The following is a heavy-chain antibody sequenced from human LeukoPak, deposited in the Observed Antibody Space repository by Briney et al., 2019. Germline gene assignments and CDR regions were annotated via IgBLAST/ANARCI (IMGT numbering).Heavy chain of an antibody. J-gene: IGHJ4*02. CDR3: ARDKEYCSGGSCYFGSSFDF. CDR1: GFTFSNYW. V-gene: IGHV3-7*01. CDR2: INQDGSEK. Sequence: GGSLRLSCAASGFTFSNYWMSWVRQAPGKGLEWVANINQDGSEKYSVDSVTGRFTISRDNPKNSLYLQMNNLRGEDTAIYYCARDKEYCSGGSCYFGSSFDFWGQGTLVTVSS. D-gene: IGHD2-15*01.